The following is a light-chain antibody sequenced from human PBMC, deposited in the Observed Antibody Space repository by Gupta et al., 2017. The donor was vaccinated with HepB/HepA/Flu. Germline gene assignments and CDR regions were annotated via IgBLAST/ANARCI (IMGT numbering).Light chain of an antibody. CDR2: ENN. Sequence: QSVLTNPRAVSAAPRQKVTISCSGSSYNIGNNFVSWYQQRPGTAPKLLIYENNKRPSGIPDRFSGSKSGTSATLAITGLQTGDEADYYCGTWDSSLTDAVFGGRTKLTVL. V-gene: IGLV1-51*02. J-gene: IGLJ2*01. CDR1: SYNIGNNF. CDR3: GTWDSSLTDAV.